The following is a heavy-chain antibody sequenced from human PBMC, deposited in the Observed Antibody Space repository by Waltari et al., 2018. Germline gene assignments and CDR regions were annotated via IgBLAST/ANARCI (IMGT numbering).Heavy chain of an antibody. J-gene: IGHJ4*02. Sequence: QITLKESGPTLVKPTQTLTLTCSFSGFSLRSRNMGVGWVRQPPGKALEWLAIIYWDDDARYAPSLTSRLTITKDTSKNQVVLSMTNMDPVDTGTYYCVQTDGRFGELYDFDYWGQGTLITVSS. CDR2: IYWDDDA. V-gene: IGHV2-5*05. D-gene: IGHD3-10*01. CDR3: VQTDGRFGELYDFDY. CDR1: GFSLRSRNMG.